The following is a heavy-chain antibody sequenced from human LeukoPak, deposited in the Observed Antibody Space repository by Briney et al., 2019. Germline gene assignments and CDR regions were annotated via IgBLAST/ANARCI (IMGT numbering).Heavy chain of an antibody. CDR3: ARGVSTYYYGSGSYYTVDN. D-gene: IGHD3-10*01. J-gene: IGHJ4*02. V-gene: IGHV4-59*01. Sequence: TSETLSLTCTVSGGSISSYYWNWIRQPPGKGLEWIGNIYYSGSTNYNPSLKSRVTISLDTSKNQFSLKPRSVTAADTAVYYCARGVSTYYYGSGSYYTVDNWGQGTLVTVSS. CDR2: IYYSGST. CDR1: GGSISSYY.